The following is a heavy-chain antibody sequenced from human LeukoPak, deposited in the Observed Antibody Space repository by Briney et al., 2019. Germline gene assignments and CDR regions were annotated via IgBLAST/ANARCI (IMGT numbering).Heavy chain of an antibody. CDR3: AKDAADGRITIFVGPPDY. J-gene: IGHJ4*02. CDR1: GFTFDDYA. CDR2: ISWDGGST. D-gene: IGHD3-3*01. Sequence: PGGSLRLSFAASGFTFDDYAMHWVRHAPGKGLEWVSLISWDGGSTYYADSVKGRFTISRDNSKNSLYLQMNSLRAEDTALYYCAKDAADGRITIFVGPPDYWGQGTLVTVSS. V-gene: IGHV3-43D*03.